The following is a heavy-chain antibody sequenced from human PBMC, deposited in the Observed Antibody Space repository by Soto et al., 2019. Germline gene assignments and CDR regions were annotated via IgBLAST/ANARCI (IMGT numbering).Heavy chain of an antibody. Sequence: QVQLVESGGGVVQPGRSLRLSCAASGFIFSSYGMHWVRQAPGKGLEWVAVISYEGSHTYYADSVKGRVTITRDNSKNTLYLQMTSLRPEDTAVYYCAKEVHCGGGSCSWSEGFDYWGQGTLLTVS. J-gene: IGHJ4*02. CDR2: ISYEGSHT. CDR1: GFIFSSYG. CDR3: AKEVHCGGGSCSWSEGFDY. V-gene: IGHV3-30*18. D-gene: IGHD2-15*01.